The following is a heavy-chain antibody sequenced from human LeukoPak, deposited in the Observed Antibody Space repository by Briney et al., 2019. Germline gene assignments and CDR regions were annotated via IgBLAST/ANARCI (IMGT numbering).Heavy chain of an antibody. Sequence: TGGSLRLSCAASGFTFSSYSMNWVRQAPGKGLEWVSYISSSSSTIYYADSVKGRFTISRDNSKNTLYLQMNSLRAEDTAVYYCARRSVTLFDYWGQGTLVTVSS. J-gene: IGHJ4*02. V-gene: IGHV3-48*01. CDR1: GFTFSSYS. CDR3: ARRSVTLFDY. CDR2: ISSSSSTI. D-gene: IGHD4-17*01.